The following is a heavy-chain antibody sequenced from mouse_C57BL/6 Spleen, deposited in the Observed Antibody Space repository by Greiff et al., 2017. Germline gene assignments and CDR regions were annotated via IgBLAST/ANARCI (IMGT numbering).Heavy chain of an antibody. CDR3: ARSRGPTDLLLHYDV. CDR2: IHPNSGST. J-gene: IGHJ1*03. CDR1: GYTFTSYW. V-gene: IGHV1-64*01. Sequence: QVQLQQPGAELVKPGASVKLSCKASGYTFTSYWMHWVKQRPGQGLEWIGMIHPNSGSTNYNEKFKSKATLTVDKSSSTAYMQLSSLTSEDSAVYYCARSRGPTDLLLHYDVWGTGTTVTVSS. D-gene: IGHD1-1*01.